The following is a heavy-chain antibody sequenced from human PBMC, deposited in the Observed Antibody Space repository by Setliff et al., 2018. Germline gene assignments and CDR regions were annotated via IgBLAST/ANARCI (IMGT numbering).Heavy chain of an antibody. Sequence: PSETLSLTCAVSGVSINSLTWWSWVRQTPGKGLEWIGEIYHDGNSNFAPSVHYSPSLKSRAIMSIDKSKNQFSLKLKSVTAADTAVYYCAKGGTYRYFDFWGQGARVTVSS. D-gene: IGHD1-1*01. CDR3: AKGGTYRYFDF. CDR2: IYHDGNS. CDR1: GVSINSLTW. V-gene: IGHV4-4*02. J-gene: IGHJ4*02.